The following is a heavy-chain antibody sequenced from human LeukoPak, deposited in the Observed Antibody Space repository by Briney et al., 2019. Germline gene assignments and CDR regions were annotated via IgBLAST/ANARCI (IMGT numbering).Heavy chain of an antibody. Sequence: SETLSLTCTVSGESISGFYWTWIRQPPGKGLEWIGYIYYSGSTNYNPSLKSRVTMSVDTSKNQFSLKLSSVTAADTAVYYCARTRGSYSYYYYYMDVWGKGTTVTISS. D-gene: IGHD1-26*01. CDR1: GESISGFY. J-gene: IGHJ6*03. CDR2: IYYSGST. CDR3: ARTRGSYSYYYYYMDV. V-gene: IGHV4-59*12.